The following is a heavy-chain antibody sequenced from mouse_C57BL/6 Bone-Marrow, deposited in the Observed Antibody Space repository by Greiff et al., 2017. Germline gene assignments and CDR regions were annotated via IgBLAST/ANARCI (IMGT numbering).Heavy chain of an antibody. D-gene: IGHD1-1*01. CDR1: GYTFTSYW. J-gene: IGHJ4*01. CDR2: IYPGSGST. Sequence: QVQLQQPGAELVKPGASVKMSCKASGYTFTSYWITWVKQRPGQGLEWIGDIYPGSGSTNYNEKFKSKATLTVDTSSSTAYMQLSSLTSVDSAVYYCASFSHYYGSSYGYYAMDYWGQGTSVTVSS. CDR3: ASFSHYYGSSYGYYAMDY. V-gene: IGHV1-55*01.